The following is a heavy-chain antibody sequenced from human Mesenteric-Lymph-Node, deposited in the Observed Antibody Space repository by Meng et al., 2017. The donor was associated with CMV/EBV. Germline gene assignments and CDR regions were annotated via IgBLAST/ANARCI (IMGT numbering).Heavy chain of an antibody. CDR1: GGTFSSYA. CDR2: INPSGGST. Sequence: ASVKVSCKASGGTFSSYAISWVRQAPGQGLEWMGIINPSGGSTSYAQKFQGRVTMTRDTSTSTVYMELSSLRSEDTAVYYCARVSRVWFGELPLDYWGQGTLVTVSS. CDR3: ARVSRVWFGELPLDY. D-gene: IGHD3-10*01. J-gene: IGHJ4*02. V-gene: IGHV1-46*01.